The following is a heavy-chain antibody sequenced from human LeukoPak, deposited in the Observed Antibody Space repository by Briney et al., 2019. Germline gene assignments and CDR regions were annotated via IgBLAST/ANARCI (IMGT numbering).Heavy chain of an antibody. V-gene: IGHV5-51*01. D-gene: IGHD3-22*01. CDR2: IYPGDSDA. J-gene: IGHJ6*03. CDR3: ARQVGNYDSSGYGPSGYYYYYYMDV. CDR1: GYSFTSYL. Sequence: GESLKISCKGSGYSFTSYLVAWVRQMPGKGLEWMGTIYPGDSDARYSPSFQGQVTISADKSIRTAYLQWSGLKASDTAMYYCARQVGNYDSSGYGPSGYYYYYYMDVWGKGTTVTVSS.